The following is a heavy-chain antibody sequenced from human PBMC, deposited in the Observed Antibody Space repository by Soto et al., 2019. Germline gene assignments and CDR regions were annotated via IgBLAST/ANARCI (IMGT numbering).Heavy chain of an antibody. D-gene: IGHD2-21*02. V-gene: IGHV3-23*01. CDR1: GFTFGNYG. J-gene: IGHJ3*01. CDR2: ISGGGGNT. CDR3: AKGFIVVVTVLRPDDAFDV. Sequence: DVKLLESGGGLVHPGGSLRLSCATSGFTFGNYGINWVRQAPGKGLEWVAGISGGGGNTYYADSVKGRFTISRDPLKKTVFLEMKSLSAEDTAVYYCAKGFIVVVTVLRPDDAFDVWGQGTLVSVSS.